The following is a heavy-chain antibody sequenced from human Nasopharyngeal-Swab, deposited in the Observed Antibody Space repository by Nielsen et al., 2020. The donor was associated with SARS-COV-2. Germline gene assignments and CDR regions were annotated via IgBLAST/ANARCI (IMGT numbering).Heavy chain of an antibody. V-gene: IGHV1-46*01. CDR1: GYTFTSYY. CDR3: AREPGGIVAPGRHFDP. Sequence: ASVKVSCKASGYTFTSYYMHWVRQAPGQGLEWMGMISPSGYGTWYAQKFQGRVTMTRDPSTSTVYLDLSSLKSEDTAVYFCAREPGGIVAPGRHFDPWGQGTLVTVSS. J-gene: IGHJ5*02. CDR2: ISPSGYGT. D-gene: IGHD6-13*01.